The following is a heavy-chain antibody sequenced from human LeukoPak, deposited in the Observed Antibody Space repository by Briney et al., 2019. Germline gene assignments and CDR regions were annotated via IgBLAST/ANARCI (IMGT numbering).Heavy chain of an antibody. V-gene: IGHV4-39*01. J-gene: IGHJ5*02. D-gene: IGHD6-19*01. CDR3: ASGPQLQKYSSGTNWFDP. CDR2: IYYSGST. CDR1: GGSISSSSYY. Sequence: SEXLSLTCTVSGGSISSSSYYWGWIRQPPGKGLEWIGSIYYSGSTYYNPSLKSRVTISVDTSKNQFSLQLSSVTAADTAVYYCASGPQLQKYSSGTNWFDPWGQGTLVTVSS.